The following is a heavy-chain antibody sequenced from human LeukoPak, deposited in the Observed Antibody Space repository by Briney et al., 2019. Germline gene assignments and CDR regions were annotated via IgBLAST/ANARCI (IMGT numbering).Heavy chain of an antibody. CDR1: GFTFDDYA. J-gene: IGHJ4*02. D-gene: IGHD3-10*01. Sequence: GGSLRLSCAASGFTFDDYAMHWVRQAPGKGLEWVSGISWNSGSIGYADSVKGRFTISRDNAKNSLYLQMNSLRAEDTALYYCAKGGYGSGSPMLSHWGQGTLVTVSS. CDR2: ISWNSGSI. V-gene: IGHV3-9*01. CDR3: AKGGYGSGSPMLSH.